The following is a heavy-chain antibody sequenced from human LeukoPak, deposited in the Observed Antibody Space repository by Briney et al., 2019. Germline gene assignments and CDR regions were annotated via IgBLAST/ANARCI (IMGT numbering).Heavy chain of an antibody. D-gene: IGHD5-12*01. V-gene: IGHV4-30-4*02. CDR1: GCSISSGDFY. CDR3: ARVDIVATTSDY. CDR2: IYYSGST. Sequence: SDTLSLTCTVSGCSISSGDFYWIWIPPPPGKGLEWIGYIYYSGSTYYNPSLKSRVTISVDTSKNQFSLKLSSVTAADTAVYYCARVDIVATTSDYWGQGTLVTVSS. J-gene: IGHJ4*02.